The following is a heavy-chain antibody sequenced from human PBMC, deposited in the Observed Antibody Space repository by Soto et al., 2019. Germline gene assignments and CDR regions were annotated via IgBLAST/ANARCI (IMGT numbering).Heavy chain of an antibody. Sequence: EVQLVESGGGLVKPGGSLRLSCAASGFTFSNAWMSWVRQAPGKGLEWVGRIKSKTDGGTTDYAAPVKGRFTISRDDSKNTLYLQMNSLKTEDTAVYYCTCGVYAILDYFDYWGQGTLVTVSS. V-gene: IGHV3-15*01. CDR2: IKSKTDGGTT. CDR3: TCGVYAILDYFDY. CDR1: GFTFSNAW. J-gene: IGHJ4*02. D-gene: IGHD2-8*01.